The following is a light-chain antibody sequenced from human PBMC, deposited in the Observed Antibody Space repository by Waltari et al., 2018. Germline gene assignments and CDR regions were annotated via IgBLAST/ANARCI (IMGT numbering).Light chain of an antibody. V-gene: IGKV1-39*01. J-gene: IGKJ4*01. CDR2: ATS. Sequence: DIQMTQSPSSLSASVGDRVTITCRASQPISQILHWYQQKPGKAPKFLIYATSSLQSGVPSRVGGSGSGTEFTLTISSLQPEDFATYYCQQSYMTPLTFGGGTKVEIK. CDR1: QPISQI. CDR3: QQSYMTPLT.